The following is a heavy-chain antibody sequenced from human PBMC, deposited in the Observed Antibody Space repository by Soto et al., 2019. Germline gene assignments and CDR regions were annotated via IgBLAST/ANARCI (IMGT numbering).Heavy chain of an antibody. D-gene: IGHD6-19*01. CDR2: ISYDGSNK. V-gene: IGHV3-30-3*01. CDR3: ARGSGWGSGWFGVGMDY. Sequence: QVQLVESGGGVVQPGRSLRLSCAASGFTFSSYAMHWVRQAPGKGLEWVAVISYDGSNKYYADSVKGRFTISRDNSKKXXYLQMNSLRAEDRAWYYCARGSGWGSGWFGVGMDYWGQGTLVTVSS. CDR1: GFTFSSYA. J-gene: IGHJ4*02.